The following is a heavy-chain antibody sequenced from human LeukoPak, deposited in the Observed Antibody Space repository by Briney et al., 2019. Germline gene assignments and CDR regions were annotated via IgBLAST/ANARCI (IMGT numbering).Heavy chain of an antibody. V-gene: IGHV3-7*01. D-gene: IGHD4-11*01. CDR1: GFTFSNYW. Sequence: GGSLRLSCAASGFTFSNYWMSWVRQAPGKGLEWVANIKHDGGVKNYVDSVKGRFTISRDDSKSTVYLQMNSLRHEDTAVYYCARDLPVTTFYYYYGMDVWGQGTTVIVSS. CDR2: IKHDGGVK. CDR3: ARDLPVTTFYYYYGMDV. J-gene: IGHJ6*02.